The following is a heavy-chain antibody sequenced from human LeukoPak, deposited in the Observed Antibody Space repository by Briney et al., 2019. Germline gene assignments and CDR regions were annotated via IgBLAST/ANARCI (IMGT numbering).Heavy chain of an antibody. D-gene: IGHD5-18*01. J-gene: IGHJ4*02. V-gene: IGHV5-51*01. Sequence: KAGESLKISCKDSGYNFTSYWIGWVRQMPGKGLEWMGIIYPGDSDTRYSPSFQGQVTISADKSINTAYLQWSSLKASDTAIYYCARRGEAMDPFDYWGQGTLVTVSS. CDR3: ARRGEAMDPFDY. CDR2: IYPGDSDT. CDR1: GYNFTSYW.